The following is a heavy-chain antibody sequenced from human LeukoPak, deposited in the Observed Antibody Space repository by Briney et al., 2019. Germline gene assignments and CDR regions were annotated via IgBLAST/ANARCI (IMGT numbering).Heavy chain of an antibody. CDR3: ARESRSRPPDAFDI. CDR2: ISSSGSTI. V-gene: IGHV3-48*03. J-gene: IGHJ3*02. CDR1: GFTFSSYE. Sequence: PGGSLRLSCAASGFTFSSYEMNWVRQAPGKGLEWVSYISSSGSTIYYADSVKGRFTISRDNAKNSLYLQMNSLRADDTAVYYCARESRSRPPDAFDIWGQGTMVTVSS. D-gene: IGHD4-17*01.